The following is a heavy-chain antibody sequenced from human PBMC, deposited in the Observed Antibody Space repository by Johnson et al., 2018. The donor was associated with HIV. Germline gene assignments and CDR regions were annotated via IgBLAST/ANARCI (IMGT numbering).Heavy chain of an antibody. V-gene: IGHV3-7*02. CDR1: GFTFSTYW. J-gene: IGHJ3*02. CDR2: IKQDGSEK. Sequence: VPLVESGGGLVQPGGSLRLSCAASGFTFSTYWMNWVRQAPGKGLEWLANIKQDGSEKYYVASVKGRFTIARDNANNSLYLQMNSLRAEDTAVYYCANDFWSGSGIWGQGTMVTVSS. D-gene: IGHD3-3*01. CDR3: ANDFWSGSGI.